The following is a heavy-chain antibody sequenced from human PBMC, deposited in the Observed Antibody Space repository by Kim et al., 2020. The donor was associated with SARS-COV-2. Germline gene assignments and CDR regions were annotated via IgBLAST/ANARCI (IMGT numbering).Heavy chain of an antibody. Sequence: SETLSLTCAVYGGSFSGYYWSWIRQPPGKGLEWIGEINHSGSTNYNPSLKSRVTISVDTSKNQFSLKLSSVTAADTAVYYCARLVVWSGYFIHYGMDVWGQGTTVTVSS. V-gene: IGHV4-34*01. D-gene: IGHD3-3*01. CDR3: ARLVVWSGYFIHYGMDV. J-gene: IGHJ6*02. CDR1: GGSFSGYY. CDR2: INHSGST.